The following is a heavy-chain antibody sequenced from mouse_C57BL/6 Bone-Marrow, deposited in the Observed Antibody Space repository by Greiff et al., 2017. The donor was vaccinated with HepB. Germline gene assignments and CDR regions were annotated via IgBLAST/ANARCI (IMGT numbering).Heavy chain of an antibody. Sequence: QVQLQQSGAELVRPGASVKLSCKASGYTFTDYYINWVKQRPGQGLEWIARIYPGSGNTYYNEKFKGKATLTAEKSSSTAYMQLSSLTSEDSAVYFCASEGLTPYYAMDYWGQGTSVTVSS. CDR2: IYPGSGNT. CDR3: ASEGLTPYYAMDY. CDR1: GYTFTDYY. J-gene: IGHJ4*01. V-gene: IGHV1-76*01. D-gene: IGHD1-3*01.